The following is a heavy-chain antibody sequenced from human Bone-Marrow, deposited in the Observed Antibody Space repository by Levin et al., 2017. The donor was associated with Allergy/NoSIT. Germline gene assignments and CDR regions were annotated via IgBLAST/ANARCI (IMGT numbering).Heavy chain of an antibody. CDR1: DGSLSDGGYY. V-gene: IGHV4-31*03. D-gene: IGHD2-2*01. CDR2: MYYRGST. J-gene: IGHJ4*02. Sequence: ASETLSLTCTVSDGSLSDGGYYWSWIRQFPGKGLECIGYMYYRGSTFYSPSLKNRLTFSIDTSKNPFSLSLTSVTAADTAVYFCARAGEGLGYGGIRSCYYFDSWGQGTLVTVSS. CDR3: ARAGEGLGYGGIRSCYYFDS.